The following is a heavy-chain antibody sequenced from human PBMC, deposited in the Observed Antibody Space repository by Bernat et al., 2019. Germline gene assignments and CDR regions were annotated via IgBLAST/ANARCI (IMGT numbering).Heavy chain of an antibody. CDR2: ISGSGGST. CDR1: GFTFSSYA. J-gene: IGHJ4*02. Sequence: EVQLLESGGGLVQPGGSLRLSCAASGFTFSSYAMSWVRQAPGKGLEWVSAISGSGGSTYYADSVKGRFTISRDNAKNSLYLQMNSLRAEDTAVYHCAREVAKDIVVVVGATGLDYWGQGTLVTVSS. CDR3: AREVAKDIVVVVGATGLDY. V-gene: IGHV3-23*01. D-gene: IGHD2-15*01.